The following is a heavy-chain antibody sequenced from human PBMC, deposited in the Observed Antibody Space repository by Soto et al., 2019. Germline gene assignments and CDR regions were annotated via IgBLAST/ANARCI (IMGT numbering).Heavy chain of an antibody. D-gene: IGHD2-2*01. CDR3: ATLGYCSSTSCYYYYGMDV. J-gene: IGHJ6*02. V-gene: IGHV1-24*01. CDR1: GYTLTELS. Sequence: ASVKVSGKVSGYTLTELSMHWVRQAPGKGREWMGGFDPEDGETIYAQKFQGRVTMTEDTSTDTAYMELSSLRSEDTAVYYCATLGYCSSTSCYYYYGMDVWGQGTTVTVSS. CDR2: FDPEDGET.